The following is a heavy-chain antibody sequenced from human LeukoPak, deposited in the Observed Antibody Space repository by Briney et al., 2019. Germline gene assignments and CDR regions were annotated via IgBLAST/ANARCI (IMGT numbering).Heavy chain of an antibody. V-gene: IGHV1-2*02. CDR1: GYTFTVYY. CDR2: INPTSGAT. J-gene: IGHJ6*03. CDR3: ARGLVASTFYYYMAV. D-gene: IGHD2-8*02. Sequence: ASVKVSCKASGYTFTVYYLHWVRQAPRQGLEWMGWINPTSGATNYAPKFQGRVTMTRDKSISTAYMELNSLRSDGTAVYFCARGLVASTFYYYMAVWGKRTTVTVSS.